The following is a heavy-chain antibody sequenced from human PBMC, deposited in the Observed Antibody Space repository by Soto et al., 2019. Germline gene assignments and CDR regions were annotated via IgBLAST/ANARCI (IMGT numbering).Heavy chain of an antibody. Sequence: QVQLQQSGPGLVTPSETLSLTCTVSSGPSSSHNWGWIRQSPGRGLELLGYVYNTGGTSYNPSLKGRVTISADTSANHISLTLSFVTAADTAIYYCVRQGIGSLHGLVDVWGQGTTVSVSS. V-gene: IGHV4-59*08. CDR1: SGPSSSHN. CDR2: VYNTGGT. D-gene: IGHD1-26*01. CDR3: VRQGIGSLHGLVDV. J-gene: IGHJ6*01.